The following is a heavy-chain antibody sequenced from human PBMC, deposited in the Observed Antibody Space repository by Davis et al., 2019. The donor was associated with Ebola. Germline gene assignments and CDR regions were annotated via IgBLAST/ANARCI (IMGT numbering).Heavy chain of an antibody. D-gene: IGHD2-2*01. Sequence: ASVKVSCKASGYTFTGYYMHWVRQAPGQGLEWMGRINPNSGGTNYAQKFQGRVTMTRDTSISTAYMELSRLRSDDTAVYYCARDAVVVPAAMFLGVSMDYWGQGTLVTVSS. V-gene: IGHV1-2*06. CDR1: GYTFTGYY. J-gene: IGHJ4*02. CDR2: INPNSGGT. CDR3: ARDAVVVPAAMFLGVSMDY.